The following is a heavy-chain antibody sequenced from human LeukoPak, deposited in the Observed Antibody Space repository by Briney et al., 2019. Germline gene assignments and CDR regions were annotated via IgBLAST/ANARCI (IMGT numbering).Heavy chain of an antibody. Sequence: PSETLSLTCAVYGGSFSGYYWSWIRQPPGKGLEWIGEINHSGSTNYNPSLKSRVTISVDTSKNQFSLKLSSVTAADTAVYYCARLTGWFGEPRFDYWGQGTLVTVSS. CDR2: INHSGST. D-gene: IGHD3-10*01. CDR3: ARLTGWFGEPRFDY. V-gene: IGHV4-34*01. CDR1: GGSFSGYY. J-gene: IGHJ4*02.